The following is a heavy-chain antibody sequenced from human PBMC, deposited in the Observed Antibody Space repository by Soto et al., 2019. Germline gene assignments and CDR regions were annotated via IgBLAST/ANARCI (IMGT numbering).Heavy chain of an antibody. CDR1: GFTFSSYG. D-gene: IGHD6-19*01. V-gene: IGHV3-33*01. CDR2: IWYDGSNK. J-gene: IGHJ5*02. Sequence: GGSLRLSCAASGFTFSSYGMHWVRQAPGKGLEWVAVIWYDGSNKYYADSVKGRFTISRDNSKNTLYLQMNSLRAEDTAVYYCARGGRGWYYVNWFDPWAQGTLVTVSS. CDR3: ARGGRGWYYVNWFDP.